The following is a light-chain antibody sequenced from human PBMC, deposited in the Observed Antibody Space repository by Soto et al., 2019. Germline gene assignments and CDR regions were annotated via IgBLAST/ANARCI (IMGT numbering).Light chain of an antibody. V-gene: IGLV2-14*01. CDR2: EVN. Sequence: QSALTQPASVSASPGQSITISCTGTSSDVGGYKFVSWYQHHPGKAPKLMIYEVNNRPSGVSNRFSGSKSGNTASLTISGLPPEDEADYYCLSYTSANTRVSGGGTKLTVL. CDR1: SSDVGGYKF. CDR3: LSYTSANTRV. J-gene: IGLJ3*02.